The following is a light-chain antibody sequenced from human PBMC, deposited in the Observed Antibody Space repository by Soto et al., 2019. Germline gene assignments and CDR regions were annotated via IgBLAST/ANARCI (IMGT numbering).Light chain of an antibody. CDR3: QHSYSAST. Sequence: DIQMTQSPSSLSASVGDRVTFTCRASQFIRNYLNWYQQKPGKAPKLLIYAASHLRSGVPSRFICSASATDFSRTISRLPPEDFDTYYCQHSYSASTFGQGTRLEIK. CDR1: QFIRNY. CDR2: AAS. J-gene: IGKJ2*01. V-gene: IGKV1-39*01.